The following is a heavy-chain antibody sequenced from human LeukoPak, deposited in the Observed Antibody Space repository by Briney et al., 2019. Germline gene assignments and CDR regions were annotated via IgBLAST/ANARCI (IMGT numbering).Heavy chain of an antibody. D-gene: IGHD2-21*01. J-gene: IGHJ6*02. CDR2: IIPIFGTA. CDR3: ARRGPPLVKEPPGVPPYWYYYYGMDV. Sequence: GASVKVSCKASGGTFSSYATSWVRQAPGQGLEWMGGIIPIFGTANYAQKFQGRVTITADESTSTAYMELSSLRSEDTAVYYCARRGPPLVKEPPGVPPYWYYYYGMDVWGQGTTVTVSS. V-gene: IGHV1-69*13. CDR1: GGTFSSYA.